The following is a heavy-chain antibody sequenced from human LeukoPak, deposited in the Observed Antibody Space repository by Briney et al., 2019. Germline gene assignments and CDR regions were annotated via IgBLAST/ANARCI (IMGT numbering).Heavy chain of an antibody. CDR3: ARVSSPKVGAVGY. CDR2: IYTSGST. V-gene: IGHV4-61*02. J-gene: IGHJ4*02. CDR1: GGSISSGSYY. Sequence: PSQTLSLTCTVSGGSISSGSYYWSWIRQPAGKGLEWIGRIYTSGSTNYNPSLKSRVTISVDTSKNQFSLKLSSVTAADTAVYYCARVSSPKVGAVGYWGQGTLVTVSS. D-gene: IGHD1-26*01.